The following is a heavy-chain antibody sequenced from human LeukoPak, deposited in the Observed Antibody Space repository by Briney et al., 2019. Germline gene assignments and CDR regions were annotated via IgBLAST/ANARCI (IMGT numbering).Heavy chain of an antibody. V-gene: IGHV3-21*01. CDR2: ISTRDFI. CDR1: GFTLSTSS. D-gene: IGHD2-15*01. CDR3: ARRWNYGMDV. Sequence: GGSLRLSCAASGFTLSTSSMNWVRQAPGKGLEWVSAISTRDFINYADSVKGRFTVSRDHAKDSLYLQMNSLRAEDTAVYYCARRWNYGMDVWGQGTTVTASS. J-gene: IGHJ6*02.